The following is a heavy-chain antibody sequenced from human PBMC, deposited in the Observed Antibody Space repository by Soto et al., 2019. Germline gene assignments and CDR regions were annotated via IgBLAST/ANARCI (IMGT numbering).Heavy chain of an antibody. D-gene: IGHD3-22*01. CDR3: ARDGTYYYDSSHKAHDAFDI. CDR2: IRNKANNYAT. J-gene: IGHJ3*02. Sequence: PGGSLRLSCSASGFTFSGSAMHWVRQASGKGLEWIARIRNKANNYATAYAASVKGRFTISRDDSKNTAYLQMNSLEIGDTAVYYCARDGTYYYDSSHKAHDAFDIWGQGTMVTVSS. CDR1: GFTFSGSA. V-gene: IGHV3-73*01.